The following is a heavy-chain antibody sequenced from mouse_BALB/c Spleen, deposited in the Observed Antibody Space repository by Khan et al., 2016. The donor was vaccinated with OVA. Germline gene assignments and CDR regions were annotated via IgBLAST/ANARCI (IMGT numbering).Heavy chain of an antibody. V-gene: IGHV1-9*01. Sequence: QVQLQQSGAELMKPGASVKISCKATGYTFSSYWIEWVKQRPGHGLEWIGEILPGRGYSNYNEKFKDRATFTADTSSTIDYMQLSSLTSDDSAVYYGARGAGTTYGMDYWGQGTSVTVSS. J-gene: IGHJ4*01. CDR1: GYTFSSYW. CDR2: ILPGRGYS. D-gene: IGHD4-1*01. CDR3: ARGAGTTYGMDY.